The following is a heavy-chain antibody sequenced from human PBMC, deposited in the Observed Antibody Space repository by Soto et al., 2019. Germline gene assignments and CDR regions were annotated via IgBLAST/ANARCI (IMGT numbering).Heavy chain of an antibody. Sequence: QVQLVQSGAEVTRPGASVKVSCKASGYSFISHYIHWVRQAPGQGLEWMGFINPSGGSATLAQKVQGRVTMTRATSTSTVYMELTILRSEDAAVYYCARDYLSSKLSLSYFDFWGQGTLVTVSS. CDR3: ARDYLSSKLSLSYFDF. D-gene: IGHD2-2*01. J-gene: IGHJ4*02. CDR1: GYSFISHY. CDR2: INPSGGSA. V-gene: IGHV1-46*01.